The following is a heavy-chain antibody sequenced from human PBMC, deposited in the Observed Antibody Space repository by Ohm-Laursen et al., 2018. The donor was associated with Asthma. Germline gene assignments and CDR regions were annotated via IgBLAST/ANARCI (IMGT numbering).Heavy chain of an antibody. CDR3: ARSRGDDILTGSTAYGMDV. CDR1: GYTFTGYY. Sequence: ASVKVSCNASGYTFTGYYMHWVRQAPGQGLEWMGWINPNSGGTNYAQKFQGWVTMTRDTSNSTAYMELSRLRSDDTAVYYCARSRGDDILTGSTAYGMDVWGQGTSVTVSS. J-gene: IGHJ6*02. CDR2: INPNSGGT. D-gene: IGHD3-9*01. V-gene: IGHV1-2*04.